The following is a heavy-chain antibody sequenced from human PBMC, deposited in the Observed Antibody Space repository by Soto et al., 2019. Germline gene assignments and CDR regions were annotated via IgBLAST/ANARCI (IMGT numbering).Heavy chain of an antibody. J-gene: IGHJ6*02. Sequence: QIHLVQSGPEVKKPGTSVKVSCKASGSTFTTTGIQWVRQARGQRPEGIGWILVGSGDTNYAQKFQERVTITRDMSTSTVYMELTSLRSEDTAVYYCARSVGVGALYYGMDVWGQGTTVSVSS. CDR2: ILVGSGDT. CDR3: ARSVGVGALYYGMDV. D-gene: IGHD1-26*01. CDR1: GSTFTTTG. V-gene: IGHV1-58*02.